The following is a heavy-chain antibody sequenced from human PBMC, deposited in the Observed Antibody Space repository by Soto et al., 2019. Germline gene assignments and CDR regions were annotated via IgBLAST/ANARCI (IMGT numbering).Heavy chain of an antibody. D-gene: IGHD3-9*01. CDR1: GYSFTNNC. CDR2: IDPRDSYT. Sequence: AEAMQRSGKGSGYSFTNNCISLGRQMPGKGLEWMGRIDPRDSYTNYSPSFQGHVTISVDKSDNTSYLQWNSLRASDSAMYFCARFFFLRYGYHQGLFSFPTRGSSDL. J-gene: IGHJ2*01. V-gene: IGHV5-10-1*01. CDR3: ARFFFLRYGYHQGLFSFPTRGSSDL.